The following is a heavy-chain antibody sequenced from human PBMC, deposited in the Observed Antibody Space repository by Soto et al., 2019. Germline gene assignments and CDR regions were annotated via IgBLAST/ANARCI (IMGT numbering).Heavy chain of an antibody. J-gene: IGHJ6*02. CDR1: GGSFSGYY. D-gene: IGHD2-2*01. CDR3: ARGRGVVVPAAIPYGMDV. Sequence: SETLSLTCAVYGGSFSGYYWSWIRQPPWKGLEWIGEINHSGSTNYNPSLKSRVTISVDTSKNQFSLKLSSVTAADTAVYYCARGRGVVVPAAIPYGMDVWGQGTTVTVSS. V-gene: IGHV4-34*01. CDR2: INHSGST.